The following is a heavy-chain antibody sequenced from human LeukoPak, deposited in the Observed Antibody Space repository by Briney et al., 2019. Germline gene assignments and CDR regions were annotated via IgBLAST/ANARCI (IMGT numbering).Heavy chain of an antibody. D-gene: IGHD3-22*01. V-gene: IGHV4-38-2*02. Sequence: SETLSLTCSVSDYSISSGYYWGWIRQPPGKGLEWIGSMEWIGSIYHSGSAYYNPSLKSRVTISVDTSKNQFSLKLSSVTAADTAVYYCARVIIRHYYDSSGKGLWFDPWGQGTLVTVSS. CDR3: ARVIIRHYYDSSGKGLWFDP. J-gene: IGHJ5*02. CDR1: DYSISSGYY. CDR2: IYHSGSA.